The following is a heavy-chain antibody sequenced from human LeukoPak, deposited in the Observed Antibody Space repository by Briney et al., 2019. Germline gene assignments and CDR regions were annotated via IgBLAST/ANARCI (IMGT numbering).Heavy chain of an antibody. J-gene: IGHJ4*02. CDR3: ANSGPGLGWSRCYLDF. CDR1: GFTFSTYA. CDR2: ITTTSIP. Sequence: GGSLRFSCEASGFTFSTYAMTWVRQAPGKGLEWVSTITTTSIPVYADSVRGRFATSRDNSKNILYLQMDRLRAEDTAVYYCANSGPGLGWSRCYLDFWGRGTLVTVSS. D-gene: IGHD6-19*01. V-gene: IGHV3-23*01.